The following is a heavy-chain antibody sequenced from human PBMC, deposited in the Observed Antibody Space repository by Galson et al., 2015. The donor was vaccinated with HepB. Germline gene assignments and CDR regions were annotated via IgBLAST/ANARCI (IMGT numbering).Heavy chain of an antibody. V-gene: IGHV1-24*01. CDR3: ATGGITMRDAFDI. CDR2: FDPEDGET. CDR1: GYTLTELS. D-gene: IGHD3-22*01. Sequence: SVKVSCKVSGYTLTELSMHWVRQAPGKGLEWMGGFDPEDGETIYAQKFQGRVTMTEDTSTDTAYMELSSLRSEDTAVYYCATGGITMRDAFDIWGQGTMVTVSS. J-gene: IGHJ3*02.